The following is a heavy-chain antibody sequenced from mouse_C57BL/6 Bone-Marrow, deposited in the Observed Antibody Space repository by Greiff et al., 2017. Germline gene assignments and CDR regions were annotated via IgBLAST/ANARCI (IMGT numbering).Heavy chain of an antibody. D-gene: IGHD1-1*01. J-gene: IGHJ2*01. V-gene: IGHV1-19*01. CDR1: GYTFTDYY. Sequence: EVKLQQSGPVLVKPGASVKMSCKASGYTFTDYYMNWVKQSHGKSLEWIGVINPYNGGTSYNQKFKGKATLTVDKSSSTAYMELNSLTSEDSAVYYCAKFFYYGSSYWGQGTTLTVSS. CDR2: INPYNGGT. CDR3: AKFFYYGSSY.